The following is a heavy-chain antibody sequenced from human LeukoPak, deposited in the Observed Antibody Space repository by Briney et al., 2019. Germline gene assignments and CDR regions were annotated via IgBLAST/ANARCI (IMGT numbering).Heavy chain of an antibody. CDR2: IRYDGSNK. J-gene: IGHJ4*02. D-gene: IGHD1-20*01. Sequence: GGSLRLSCAASGFTFSSYGMHWVRQAPGKGLEWVAFIRYDGSNKYYADSVKSRFTISRDNSKNTLYLQMNSLRAEDTAVYYCAKDFGITGTGGAYFDYWGQGTLITVSS. V-gene: IGHV3-30*02. CDR1: GFTFSSYG. CDR3: AKDFGITGTGGAYFDY.